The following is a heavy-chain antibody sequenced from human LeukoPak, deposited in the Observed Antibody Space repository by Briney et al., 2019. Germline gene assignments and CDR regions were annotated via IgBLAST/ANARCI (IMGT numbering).Heavy chain of an antibody. CDR3: ARGPLAVAAWFDY. D-gene: IGHD6-19*01. CDR2: IIPILGIA. CDR1: GGTFSSYA. V-gene: IGHV1-69*04. J-gene: IGHJ4*02. Sequence: SVKVSCKASGGTFSSYAISWVRQAPGQGLEWMGRIIPILGIANYAQKFQGRVTITADKSTSTAYMELSSLRSEDTAVYHCARGPLAVAAWFDYWGQGTLVTVSS.